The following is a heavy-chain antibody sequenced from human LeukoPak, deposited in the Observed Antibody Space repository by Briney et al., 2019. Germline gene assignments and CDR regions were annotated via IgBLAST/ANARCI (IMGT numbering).Heavy chain of an antibody. J-gene: IGHJ5*02. CDR1: GFTFSSYS. V-gene: IGHV3-21*01. CDR2: ISSSSSYI. Sequence: GGSLRLSCAASGFTFSSYSMNWVRQAPGKGLEWVSSISSSSSYIYYADSVKGRFTISRDNAKNSLYLQMNSLRAGDTAVYYCARAHEDWFDPWGQGTLVTVSS. CDR3: ARAHEDWFDP.